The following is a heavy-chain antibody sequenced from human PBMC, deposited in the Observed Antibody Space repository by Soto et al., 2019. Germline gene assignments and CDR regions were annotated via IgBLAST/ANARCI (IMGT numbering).Heavy chain of an antibody. V-gene: IGHV1-18*01. D-gene: IGHD3-10*01. CDR3: ARAHRVIITSDYYGMDV. CDR1: GYTFTSYG. Sequence: ASVKVSCKASGYTFTSYGISWVRQAPGQGLEWMGWISAYNGNTNYAQKLQGRVTMTTDTSTSTAYMELRSLRSDDTAVYYCARAHRVIITSDYYGMDVWGQGTTVTVSS. CDR2: ISAYNGNT. J-gene: IGHJ6*02.